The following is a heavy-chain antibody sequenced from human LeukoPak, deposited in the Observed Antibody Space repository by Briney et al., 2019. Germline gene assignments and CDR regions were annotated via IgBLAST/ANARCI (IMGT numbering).Heavy chain of an antibody. V-gene: IGHV3-21*01. D-gene: IGHD3-3*02. CDR2: ISSSSSYI. Sequence: GGSLKLSCAASGFTFSSYWMSWVRQAPGKGLEWVSSISSSSSYIYYADSVKGRFTISRDNAKNSLYLQMNSLRAEDTAVYYCASVLAALTDYWGQGTLVTVSS. CDR3: ASVLAALTDY. J-gene: IGHJ4*02. CDR1: GFTFSSYW.